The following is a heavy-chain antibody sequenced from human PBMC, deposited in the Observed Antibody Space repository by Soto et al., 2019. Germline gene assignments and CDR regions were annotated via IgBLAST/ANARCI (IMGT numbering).Heavy chain of an antibody. J-gene: IGHJ4*02. CDR2: IYYSGST. D-gene: IGHD3-22*01. V-gene: IGHV4-30-4*01. CDR1: GGSISSGDYY. CDR3: ARAFGSSGYFQLVWSWYFDY. Sequence: SETLSLTCTVSGGSISSGDYYWSWIRQPPGKGLEWIGYIYYSGSTYYNPSLKSRVTISVDTSKNQFSLKLSSVTAADTAVYYCARAFGSSGYFQLVWSWYFDYWGQGTLVTVSS.